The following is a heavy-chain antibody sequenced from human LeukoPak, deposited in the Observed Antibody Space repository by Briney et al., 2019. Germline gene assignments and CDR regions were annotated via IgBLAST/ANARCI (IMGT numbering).Heavy chain of an antibody. J-gene: IGHJ3*02. V-gene: IGHV3-53*01. CDR2: IYSGGTT. D-gene: IGHD4-23*01. CDR3: AREFYGGKGAFEI. CDR1: GFTVSSNY. Sequence: GGSLRLSCAASGFTVSSNYMNWVRQAPGKGLEWVSRIYSGGTTYYADSVKGRFTVSRDNSKNTLYLQMNSLRADDTAVYYCAREFYGGKGAFEIWGQGTRVTVSS.